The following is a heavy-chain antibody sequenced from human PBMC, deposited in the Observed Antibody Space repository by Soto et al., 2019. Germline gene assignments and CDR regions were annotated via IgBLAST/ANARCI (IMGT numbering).Heavy chain of an antibody. D-gene: IGHD6-19*01. CDR1: GGSFSGYY. V-gene: IGHV4-34*01. J-gene: IGHJ1*01. CDR3: ARAGIAVATDDAEYFQH. CDR2: INHSGST. Sequence: TLSLTCAVYGGSFSGYYWSWIRQPPGKGLEWIGEINHSGSTNYNPSLKSRVTISVDTSKNQFSLKLSSVTAADTAVYYCARAGIAVATDDAEYFQHWGQGTLVTVSS.